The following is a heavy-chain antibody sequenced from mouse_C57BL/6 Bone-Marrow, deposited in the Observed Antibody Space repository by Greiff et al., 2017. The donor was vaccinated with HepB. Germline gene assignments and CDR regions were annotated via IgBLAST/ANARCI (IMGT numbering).Heavy chain of an antibody. Sequence: QVQLQQSGAELVKPGASVKLSCKASGYTFTSYWMQWVKQRPGQGLEWIGEIDPSDSYTNYNQKFKGKATLTVDTSSSTAYMQLSSLTSEDSAVYYCAREGYGSSPAWFAYWGQGTLVTVSA. CDR3: AREGYGSSPAWFAY. CDR2: IDPSDSYT. D-gene: IGHD1-1*01. CDR1: GYTFTSYW. J-gene: IGHJ3*01. V-gene: IGHV1-50*01.